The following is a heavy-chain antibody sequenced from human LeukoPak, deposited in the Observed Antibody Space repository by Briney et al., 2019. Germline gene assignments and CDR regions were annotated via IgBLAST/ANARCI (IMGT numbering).Heavy chain of an antibody. D-gene: IGHD7-27*01. V-gene: IGHV4-59*01. CDR1: GGSISSYY. J-gene: IGHJ4*02. CDR3: ARDLRTGIVDY. Sequence: PSETLSLTCTVSGGSISSYYWSWIRQPPGKGLEWIGYIYYSGSTNYNPSLKSRVTISVDTSKNQFFLKLSSVTAADTAVYYCARDLRTGIVDYWGQGTLVTVSS. CDR2: IYYSGST.